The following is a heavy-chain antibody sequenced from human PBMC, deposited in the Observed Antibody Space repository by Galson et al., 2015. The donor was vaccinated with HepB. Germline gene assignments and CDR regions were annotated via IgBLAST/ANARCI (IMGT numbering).Heavy chain of an antibody. CDR3: AKSSGHGTFDI. V-gene: IGHV3-30*18. CDR2: IPSDGSNK. Sequence: SLRLSCAASGFTFSTFGIHWVRQAPGKGLEWVTVIPSDGSNKYYIDSVRGRFTISRDDSKNAVFLQMSNLRTEDTAVYYCAKSSGHGTFDIWGQGTMVTVSS. D-gene: IGHD1-14*01. J-gene: IGHJ3*02. CDR1: GFTFSTFG.